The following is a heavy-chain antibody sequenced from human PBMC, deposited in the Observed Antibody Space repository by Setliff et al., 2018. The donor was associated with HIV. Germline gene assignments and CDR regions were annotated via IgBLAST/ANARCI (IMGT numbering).Heavy chain of an antibody. J-gene: IGHJ6*03. D-gene: IGHD3-9*01. CDR1: GGSISSRDYY. Sequence: SETLSLTCTVSGGSISSRDYYWGWIRQPPGKGLEWIGSMSYSGSAYYNPSLKSRVTISVDTSKSQFSLRLSSVTAADTAVYYCARQRDFDWLLQNYYYMDVWQRGHGHRLL. CDR2: MSYSGSA. CDR3: ARQRDFDWLLQNYYYMDV. V-gene: IGHV4-39*01.